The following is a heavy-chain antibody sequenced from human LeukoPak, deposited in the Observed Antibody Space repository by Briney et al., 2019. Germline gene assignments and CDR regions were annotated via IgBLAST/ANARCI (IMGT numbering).Heavy chain of an antibody. CDR2: IRYDGSDK. V-gene: IGHV3-30*02. CDR1: GFTFSNYG. Sequence: GGSLRLSCAASGFTFSNYGTHWVRQAPGKGLEWVAFIRYDGSDKYYADSVKGRFTISRDNAKNSLYLQMNSLRAEDTAVYYCTSNYYDSSGRVFDYWGQGTLVTVSS. J-gene: IGHJ4*02. CDR3: TSNYYDSSGRVFDY. D-gene: IGHD3-22*01.